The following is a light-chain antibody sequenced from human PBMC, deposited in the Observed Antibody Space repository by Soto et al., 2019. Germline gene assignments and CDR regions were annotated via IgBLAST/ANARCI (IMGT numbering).Light chain of an antibody. CDR3: SSYTSSSTQVV. J-gene: IGLJ2*01. CDR2: DVS. V-gene: IGLV2-14*01. Sequence: QSALTQPASVSGSPGQSITISCTGTSSDVCGYNYVSWYQQHPGKAPKLMIYDVSNRPSGVSNRFSGSKSGNTASLTISGLQAEDEADYYCSSYTSSSTQVVFGGGTKLTVL. CDR1: SSDVCGYNY.